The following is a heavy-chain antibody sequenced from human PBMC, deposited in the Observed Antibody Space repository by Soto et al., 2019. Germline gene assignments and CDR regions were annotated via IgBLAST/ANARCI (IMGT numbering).Heavy chain of an antibody. CDR3: AKDDFWSGKFDY. J-gene: IGHJ4*02. CDR1: GFTFSSYD. Sequence: EVQLLESGGALVQPGGSLRLSCAASGFTFSSYDMSWVRQATGKGLEWVSSISGRGDNTYYADSVKGRFTISRDNSKNTLYLQMNSLRAEDTAVYYCAKDDFWSGKFDYWGQGTLVTVSS. D-gene: IGHD3-3*01. CDR2: ISGRGDNT. V-gene: IGHV3-23*01.